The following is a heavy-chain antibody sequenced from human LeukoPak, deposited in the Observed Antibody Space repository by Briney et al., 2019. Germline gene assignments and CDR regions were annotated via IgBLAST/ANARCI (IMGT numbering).Heavy chain of an antibody. CDR3: ARRLWAYCGGDCYAQFFDP. J-gene: IGHJ5*02. D-gene: IGHD2-21*02. CDR1: GYTFTSYY. V-gene: IGHV1-46*01. Sequence: ASVKVSCKASGYTFTSYYMHWVRQAPGQGLEWMGIINPSGGSTSYAQKFQGRVTMTRDASTSTVYMELSSLRSEDTAVYYCARRLWAYCGGDCYAQFFDPWGQGTLVTVSS. CDR2: INPSGGST.